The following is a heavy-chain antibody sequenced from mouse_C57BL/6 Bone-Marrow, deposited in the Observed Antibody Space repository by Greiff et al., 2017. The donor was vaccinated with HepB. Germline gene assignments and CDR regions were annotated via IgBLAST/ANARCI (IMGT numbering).Heavy chain of an antibody. V-gene: IGHV1-81*01. Sequence: QVQLQQSGAELARPGASVKLSCKASGYTFTSYGISWVKQRTGQGLEWIGEIYPRSGNTYYNEKFKGKATLTADKSSSTAYMELRSLTSEDSAVYFCARGATVVRYYYAMDYWGQGTSVTVSS. CDR1: GYTFTSYG. D-gene: IGHD1-1*01. CDR2: IYPRSGNT. J-gene: IGHJ4*01. CDR3: ARGATVVRYYYAMDY.